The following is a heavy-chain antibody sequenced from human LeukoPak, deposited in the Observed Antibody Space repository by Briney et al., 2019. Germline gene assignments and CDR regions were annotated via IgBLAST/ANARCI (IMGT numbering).Heavy chain of an antibody. Sequence: ASVKVSCKASGYTFTSYYMHWVRQAPGQGLEWMGIINPSGGSTSYAQKFQGRVTMTRDTSTSTVYMELSSLRSEDTAVYYCATWYYYDSSGYYPIDYWGQGTLVTVSS. CDR2: INPSGGST. CDR3: ATWYYYDSSGYYPIDY. CDR1: GYTFTSYY. D-gene: IGHD3-22*01. J-gene: IGHJ4*02. V-gene: IGHV1-46*01.